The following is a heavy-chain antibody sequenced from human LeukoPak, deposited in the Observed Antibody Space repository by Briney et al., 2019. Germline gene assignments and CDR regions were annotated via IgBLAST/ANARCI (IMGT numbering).Heavy chain of an antibody. J-gene: IGHJ4*02. CDR2: LYHSGTT. CDR3: ARRSSRGWHFDY. CDR1: GYSISSGYY. D-gene: IGHD6-19*01. V-gene: IGHV4-38-2*02. Sequence: SETLSLTCTVSGYSISSGYYWGWIRQPPGEGLEWIWSLYHSGTTYYNPPLKSRVTLSMDTSNNQFSLQLSSVTAADTAVYYCARRSSRGWHFDYWGQGTLVTVSS.